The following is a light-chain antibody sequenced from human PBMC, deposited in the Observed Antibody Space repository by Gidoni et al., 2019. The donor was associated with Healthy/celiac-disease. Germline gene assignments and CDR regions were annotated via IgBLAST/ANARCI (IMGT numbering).Light chain of an antibody. J-gene: IGLJ1*01. CDR1: SSYVGGYNY. CDR3: SSYTSSSTYV. CDR2: DVS. V-gene: IGLV2-14*03. Sequence: QSALTQPAYVSGSPGQSITISCTGTSSYVGGYNYVSWYQQHPVKSPKLMIYDVSNRPSGVSNRFSGSKSCNTASLTISGLQAEDEADYYCSSYTSSSTYVFGTGTKVTVL.